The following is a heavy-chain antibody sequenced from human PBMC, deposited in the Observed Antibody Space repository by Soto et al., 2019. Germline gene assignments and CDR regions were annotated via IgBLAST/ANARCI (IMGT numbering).Heavy chain of an antibody. Sequence: SETLSLTCAVYGGSFSGYYWSWIRQPPGKGLEWIGEINHSGSTNYNPSLESRVTISVDTTKNQFSQKLSSVTAADAAVYYWARGGFAVAGTDDYWGQGTLVTVSS. CDR1: GGSFSGYY. V-gene: IGHV4-34*01. J-gene: IGHJ4*02. D-gene: IGHD6-19*01. CDR3: ARGGFAVAGTDDY. CDR2: INHSGST.